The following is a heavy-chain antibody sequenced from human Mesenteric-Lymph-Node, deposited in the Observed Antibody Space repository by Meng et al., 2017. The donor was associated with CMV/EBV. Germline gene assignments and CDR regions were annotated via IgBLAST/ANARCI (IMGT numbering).Heavy chain of an antibody. Sequence: SGDIFRNCPLIWVRQAPGQGLECMGDIIPFFGPTKKAQKFQGRRAITADDSTGTANMDLVGRTSADTAVYYCARGRSTKYRSSSLDYWGQGTLVTVSS. CDR2: IIPFFGPT. CDR3: ARGRSTKYRSSSLDY. V-gene: IGHV1-69*01. D-gene: IGHD6-6*01. J-gene: IGHJ4*02. CDR1: GDIFRNCP.